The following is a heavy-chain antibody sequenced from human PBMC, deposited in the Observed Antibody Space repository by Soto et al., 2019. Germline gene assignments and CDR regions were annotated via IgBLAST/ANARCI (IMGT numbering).Heavy chain of an antibody. CDR3: ARGGMGLRKYSDY. V-gene: IGHV3-30-3*01. J-gene: IGHJ4*02. D-gene: IGHD3-16*01. CDR1: GFTFNTYT. CDR2: ISYDESNK. Sequence: QVQLEESGGGVVQPGTSLRLSCAGSGFTFNTYTMYWVRQAPGTGLEWVASISYDESNKYSADSVKGRFTFSRDNSKNTLYLQMNSLRTEDTAVYYCARGGMGLRKYSDYWRQGTLLTVSS.